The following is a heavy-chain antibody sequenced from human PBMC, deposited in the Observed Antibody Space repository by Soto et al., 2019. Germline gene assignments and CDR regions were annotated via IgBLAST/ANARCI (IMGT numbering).Heavy chain of an antibody. Sequence: EVHLVESGGALVQPGGSLRLSCAVSGFTVSSNYMSWVRQAPGKGLKWVSVIYSDGSTYYEQSVRGRFTVSRDNLKNTLYLQMNGLRAEDTAVYYCARDPYDYIWGTRWGAFDFWGQGTLVTVRS. D-gene: IGHD3-16*01. CDR1: GFTVSSNY. V-gene: IGHV3-66*01. CDR2: IYSDGST. J-gene: IGHJ3*01. CDR3: ARDPYDYIWGTRWGAFDF.